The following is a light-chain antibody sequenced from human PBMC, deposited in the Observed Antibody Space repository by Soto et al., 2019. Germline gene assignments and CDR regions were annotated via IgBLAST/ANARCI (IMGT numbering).Light chain of an antibody. J-gene: IGKJ3*01. V-gene: IGKV3-15*01. Sequence: EIVMTQSPATLSVSPGERATLSCRASQSVSSNLAWYQQKPGQAPRLLMYGASTRATGIPARFSGSGSGTEFTLTISSLQSEDFEVYYCQQYNKWPPFTFGPGTKVDIK. CDR3: QQYNKWPPFT. CDR1: QSVSSN. CDR2: GAS.